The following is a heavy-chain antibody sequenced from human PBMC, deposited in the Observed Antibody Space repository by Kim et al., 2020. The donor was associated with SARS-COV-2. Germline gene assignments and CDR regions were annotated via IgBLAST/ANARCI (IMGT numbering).Heavy chain of an antibody. CDR1: GFTFSSYG. V-gene: IGHV3-33*06. CDR3: AKDLVTWIQLWLVYGMDV. Sequence: GGSLRLSCAASGFTFSSYGMHWVRQAPGKGLEWVAVIWYDGSNKYYADSVKGRFTISRDNSKNTLYLQMNSLRAEDTAVYYCAKDLVTWIQLWLVYGMDVWGQGTTVTVSS. CDR2: IWYDGSNK. J-gene: IGHJ6*02. D-gene: IGHD5-18*01.